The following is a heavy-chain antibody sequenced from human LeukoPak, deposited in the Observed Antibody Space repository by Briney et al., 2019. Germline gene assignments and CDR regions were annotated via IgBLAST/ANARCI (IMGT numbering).Heavy chain of an antibody. V-gene: IGHV4-34*01. CDR2: INHSGST. CDR1: GGSFSGYY. Sequence: PSETLSLTCAVYGGSFSGYYWSWIRQPPGKGLEWIGEINHSGSTNYNPSLKSRVTISVDTSKNQFSLKLSSVTAADTAVYYCARSGSYWGYNWFDPWGQGTLVTVSS. CDR3: ARSGSYWGYNWFDP. J-gene: IGHJ5*02. D-gene: IGHD1-26*01.